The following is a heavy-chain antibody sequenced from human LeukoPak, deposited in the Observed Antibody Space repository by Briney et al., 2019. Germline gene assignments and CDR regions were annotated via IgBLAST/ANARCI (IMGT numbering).Heavy chain of an antibody. Sequence: SETLSLTCAVYGASFNTYYWTWIRQSPDKGLEWIGEVKHDGDTNVNPYLRSRVVISVDESKNQFSLKMASVTAADTAIYFCARGPVALPNDRLSLFFAFWGQGTLVTVSS. V-gene: IGHV4-34*01. CDR1: GASFNTYY. J-gene: IGHJ4*02. CDR2: VKHDGDT. D-gene: IGHD2-8*01. CDR3: ARGPVALPNDRLSLFFAF.